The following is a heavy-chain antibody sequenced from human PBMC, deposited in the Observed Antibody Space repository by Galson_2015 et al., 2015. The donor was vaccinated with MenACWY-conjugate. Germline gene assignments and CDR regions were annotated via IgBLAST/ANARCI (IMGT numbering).Heavy chain of an antibody. CDR3: ARLPRGITMVVVAP. CDR1: GGSIRSYY. D-gene: IGHD3-22*01. Sequence: ETLSLTCTVSGGSIRSYYWTWIRQPPGKGLEWVGHIFPGGSANYSPSLMTRVTMSVDTSVQQFSLRLRPVTAADTAVYYCARLPRGITMVVVAPWGQGTLVTVSA. V-gene: IGHV4-4*07. CDR2: IFPGGSA. J-gene: IGHJ5*02.